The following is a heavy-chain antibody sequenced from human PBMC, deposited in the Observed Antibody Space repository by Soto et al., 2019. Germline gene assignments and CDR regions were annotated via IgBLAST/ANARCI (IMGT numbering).Heavy chain of an antibody. J-gene: IGHJ4*02. V-gene: IGHV3-33*01. Sequence: QVQLVESGGGVVQPGRSLRLSCAASGFTFNNYGMHWVRQAPGKGLEWVAVIWYDGSNKYYADSVKGRFTISRDNSKNTLYLQMNSLRDEDTGVYYCARVGVDYYESSGYYFYFHYWGQGTLVTVSS. CDR2: IWYDGSNK. CDR1: GFTFNNYG. D-gene: IGHD3-22*01. CDR3: ARVGVDYYESSGYYFYFHY.